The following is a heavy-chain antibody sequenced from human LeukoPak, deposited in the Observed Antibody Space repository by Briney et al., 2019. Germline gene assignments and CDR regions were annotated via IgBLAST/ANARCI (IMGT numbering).Heavy chain of an antibody. CDR2: IYYSGST. CDR3: ARINYDYVWGSYRYTFHY. V-gene: IGHV4-59*01. CDR1: GGTISSYD. Sequence: SATLNLTCNVSGGTISSYDWSWIRQPPGKGLEWIGDIYYSGSTNYNPSLKRRVTISVDTSKNQFSLKLSSVTAADTAVYYCARINYDYVWGSYRYTFHYWGQGTLVSVSS. J-gene: IGHJ4*02. D-gene: IGHD3-16*02.